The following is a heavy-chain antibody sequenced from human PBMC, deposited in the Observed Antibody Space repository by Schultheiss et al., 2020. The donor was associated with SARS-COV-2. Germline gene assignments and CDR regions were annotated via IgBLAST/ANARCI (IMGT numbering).Heavy chain of an antibody. V-gene: IGHV4-34*01. CDR3: ASPPTEGTTRSLHY. J-gene: IGHJ4*02. CDR1: GGSFRGYY. D-gene: IGHD1-7*01. Sequence: SETLSLTCAVYGGSFRGYYWSWIRQPPGKGLEWIGEINHSGSTNYNPSLKSRVTISVDTSKSQFSLRLRSVTAADTAVYYCASPPTEGTTRSLHYWGQGTLVTVSS. CDR2: INHSGST.